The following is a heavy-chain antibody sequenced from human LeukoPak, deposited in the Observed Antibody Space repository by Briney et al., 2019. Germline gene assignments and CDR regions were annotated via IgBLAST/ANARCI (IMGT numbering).Heavy chain of an antibody. CDR2: IYYSGIT. V-gene: IGHV4-59*01. CDR3: ARWEASRVAFDI. CDR1: GGSISTYY. D-gene: IGHD1-26*01. J-gene: IGHJ3*02. Sequence: SETLSLTCTISGGSISTYYWSWIRQPPGRGLEWIGYIYYSGITDYSPSLKSRVTISIDTSKKQFSLKLSSVTAADTAVYYCARWEASRVAFDIWGQGTLVTVSS.